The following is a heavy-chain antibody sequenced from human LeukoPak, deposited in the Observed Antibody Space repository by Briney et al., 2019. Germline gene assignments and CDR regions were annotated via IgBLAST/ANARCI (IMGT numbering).Heavy chain of an antibody. D-gene: IGHD3-22*01. CDR2: IWYDGSNK. CDR3: AKDPDYYDSSGYSHFDY. V-gene: IGHV3-33*06. J-gene: IGHJ4*02. CDR1: GFTFSSYG. Sequence: GRSLRLSCAASGFTFSSYGMHWVRQAPGKGLEWVAVIWYDGSNKYYADSVKGRFTISRDNSKNTLYLQMNSLRAEDTAVYYCAKDPDYYDSSGYSHFDYWGQGTLVTVSS.